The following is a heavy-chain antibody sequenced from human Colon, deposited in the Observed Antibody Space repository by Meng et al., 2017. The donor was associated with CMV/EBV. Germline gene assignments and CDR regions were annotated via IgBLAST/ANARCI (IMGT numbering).Heavy chain of an antibody. CDR2: LYWDDDK. D-gene: IGHD3-22*01. CDR1: TRGVG. J-gene: IGHJ5*02. V-gene: IGHV2-5*02. CDR3: ARSYYYDSSGYYYAGWFDP. Sequence: TRGVGVCWIRQPPGKALEWLALLYWDDDKRYSPSLRSRLTITKDTSKNQVVLTMTNMDPVDTATYYCARSYYYDSSGYYYAGWFDPWGQGTLVTVSS.